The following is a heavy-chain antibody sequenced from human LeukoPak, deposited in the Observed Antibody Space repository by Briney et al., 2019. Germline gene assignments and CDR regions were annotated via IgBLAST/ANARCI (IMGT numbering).Heavy chain of an antibody. CDR3: AADFYDST. J-gene: IGHJ5*02. Sequence: PGGSLRLSCATSGFTFSNAWMNWVRQAPGKGLEWVGRIRSNSDGGTIDYAAPVKGRFTLSRDDSKTTLYLQMNSLQTEDTAVYYCAADFYDSTWGQGTLVTVSS. CDR1: GFTFSNAW. CDR2: IRSNSDGGTI. V-gene: IGHV3-15*07. D-gene: IGHD3-22*01.